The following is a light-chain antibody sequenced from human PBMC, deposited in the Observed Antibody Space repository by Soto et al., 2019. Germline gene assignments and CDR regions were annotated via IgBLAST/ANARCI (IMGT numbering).Light chain of an antibody. Sequence: DIQMTQSPSSLSASVGDRVTITCRASQNISNYLNWYQQKPGKAPKLLIYAASSLQSGVPSRFSGSGSGTDFTLTISSLQPEDFATYYCQQSYYTPPTFGQGTKVDIK. CDR3: QQSYYTPPT. J-gene: IGKJ1*01. CDR1: QNISNY. V-gene: IGKV1-39*01. CDR2: AAS.